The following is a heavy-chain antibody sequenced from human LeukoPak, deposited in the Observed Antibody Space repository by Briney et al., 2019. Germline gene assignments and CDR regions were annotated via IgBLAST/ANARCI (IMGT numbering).Heavy chain of an antibody. J-gene: IGHJ6*03. CDR1: GYTFTDNY. D-gene: IGHD4-17*01. Sequence: ASVKVSCKASGYTFTDNYMHWVRQAPGQGLEWMGWINPYSGGTVYAQKFQGRVTMTRDTSISTAYMELSSLRSEDTAVYYCARGEFGDYVGIYYYYYMDVWGKGTTVTVSS. CDR2: INPYSGGT. CDR3: ARGEFGDYVGIYYYYYMDV. V-gene: IGHV1-2*02.